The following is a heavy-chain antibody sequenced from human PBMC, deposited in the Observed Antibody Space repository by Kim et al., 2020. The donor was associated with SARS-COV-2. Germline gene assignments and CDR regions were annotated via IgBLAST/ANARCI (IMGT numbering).Heavy chain of an antibody. J-gene: IGHJ6*02. CDR3: ARRGRLGYGMDV. Sequence: YYNPSLKSRVTISVDTSKNQFSLKLSSVTAADTAVYYCARRGRLGYGMDVWGQGTTVTVSS. V-gene: IGHV4-39*01. D-gene: IGHD5-12*01.